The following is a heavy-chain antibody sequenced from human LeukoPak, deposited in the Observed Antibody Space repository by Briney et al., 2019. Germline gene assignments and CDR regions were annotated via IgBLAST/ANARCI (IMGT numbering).Heavy chain of an antibody. CDR1: GGSISSYY. CDR2: IYYSGST. Sequence: PSETLSLTCTVSGGSISSYYWSWIRQPPGKGLEWIGYIYYSGSTNYNPSLKSRVTISVDTSKNQFSLKLSSVTAADTAVYYCARADYYYYMDVWGQGTTVTVSS. V-gene: IGHV4-59*01. J-gene: IGHJ6*03. CDR3: ARADYYYYMDV.